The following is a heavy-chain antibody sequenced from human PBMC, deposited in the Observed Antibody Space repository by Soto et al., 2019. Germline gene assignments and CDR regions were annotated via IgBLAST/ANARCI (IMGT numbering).Heavy chain of an antibody. CDR2: LYWDGDK. Sequence: QITLRESGPTLVKPTQTLTLTCTFSGFSLGTSGEGVGWIRQPPRKALEWLATLYWDGDKRYSPSLRSRLTISKDTSESQVVLTMTNMDAADTATYFCAHRKRTITVATHFDYWGLGSLVTVSS. J-gene: IGHJ4*02. CDR1: GFSLGTSGEG. V-gene: IGHV2-5*02. CDR3: AHRKRTITVATHFDY. D-gene: IGHD1-7*01.